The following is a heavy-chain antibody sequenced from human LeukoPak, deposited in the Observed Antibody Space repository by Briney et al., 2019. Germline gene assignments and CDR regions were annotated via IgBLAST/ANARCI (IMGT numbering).Heavy chain of an antibody. J-gene: IGHJ4*02. CDR2: INHSGST. Sequence: SETLSLTCAVYGGSFSGYYWSWIRQPPGKGLEWIGEINHSGSTNYNPSLKSRVTISVDTSKNQFSLKLSSVTAADTAVYYCARYWWFLDYWGQGTLVTVSS. CDR1: GGSFSGYY. CDR3: ARYWWFLDY. D-gene: IGHD2-15*01. V-gene: IGHV4-34*01.